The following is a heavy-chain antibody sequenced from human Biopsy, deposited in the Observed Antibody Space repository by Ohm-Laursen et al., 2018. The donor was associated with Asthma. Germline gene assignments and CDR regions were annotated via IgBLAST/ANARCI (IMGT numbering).Heavy chain of an antibody. Sequence: TLSLTCTVSGGSISSGGYYWIWIRQHPGKGLEWIGYIYYSGSTYYNPSLKSRVTISVDTSKNQFSLKLSSVTAADTAVYYCARVPHYDILTGFTLRYYYGMDVWGQGTTVTVSS. J-gene: IGHJ6*02. CDR1: GGSISSGGYY. CDR3: ARVPHYDILTGFTLRYYYGMDV. V-gene: IGHV4-31*03. CDR2: IYYSGST. D-gene: IGHD3-9*01.